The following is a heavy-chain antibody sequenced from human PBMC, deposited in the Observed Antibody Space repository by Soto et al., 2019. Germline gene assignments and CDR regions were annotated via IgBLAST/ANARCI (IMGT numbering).Heavy chain of an antibody. D-gene: IGHD4-17*01. CDR2: INPSSGST. CDR1: GYSFTRYY. V-gene: IGHV1-46*01. CDR3: ARDRVYGSHCYCGMDV. Sequence: ASVKVSCKASGYSFTRYYMHWVRQAPGQGLEWMGIINPSSGSTNYAQKFQGRVTMTRDMSTNTVYMEMSSLRSEDTAVYYCARDRVYGSHCYCGMDVWGQGTTVTVSS. J-gene: IGHJ6*02.